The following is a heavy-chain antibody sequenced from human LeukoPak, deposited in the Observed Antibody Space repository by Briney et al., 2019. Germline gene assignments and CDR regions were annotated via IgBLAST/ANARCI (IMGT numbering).Heavy chain of an antibody. D-gene: IGHD3-22*01. CDR3: ARVGANYYDSSGYYGNHFDY. J-gene: IGHJ4*02. CDR2: IYYSGST. Sequence: SETLSLTCTVSGGSISSGGYYWSWIRQHPGKGLEWIGYIYYSGSTYYNPSLKSRVTISVDTSKNQFSLKLSSVTAADTAVYYCARVGANYYDSSGYYGNHFDYWGQGTLVTVSS. V-gene: IGHV4-31*03. CDR1: GGSISSGGYY.